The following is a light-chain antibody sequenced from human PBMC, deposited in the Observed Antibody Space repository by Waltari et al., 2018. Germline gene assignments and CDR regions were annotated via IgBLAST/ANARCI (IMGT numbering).Light chain of an antibody. Sequence: EIVVTQSPATLSVTPGERATLSCRASQSVTRNLAWYQHKPGQAPRLLIYGASTRATGIPARFSGSGSGTEFTLTISSLQSEDFAVYYCQQYNSWPPMYTFGQGTKLEIK. V-gene: IGKV3-15*01. CDR2: GAS. CDR1: QSVTRN. J-gene: IGKJ2*01. CDR3: QQYNSWPPMYT.